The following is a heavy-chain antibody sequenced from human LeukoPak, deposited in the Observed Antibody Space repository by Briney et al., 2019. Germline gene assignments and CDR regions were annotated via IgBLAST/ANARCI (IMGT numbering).Heavy chain of an antibody. D-gene: IGHD1-26*01. J-gene: IGHJ3*02. CDR1: GGSISSYN. CDR3: ARAVSGATDAFDI. CDR2: IYYSGST. Sequence: SETLSLTCTVSGGSISSYNWSWIRQPPGKGLEGIGYIYYSGSTNYNPSLKSRVTISVDTSKNRFSLKLSSVTAADTAVYYCARAVSGATDAFDIWGQGTMVTVSS. V-gene: IGHV4-59*01.